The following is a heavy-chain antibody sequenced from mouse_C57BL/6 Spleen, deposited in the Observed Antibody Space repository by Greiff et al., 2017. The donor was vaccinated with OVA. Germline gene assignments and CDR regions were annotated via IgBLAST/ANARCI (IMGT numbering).Heavy chain of an antibody. Sequence: EVKVVESGGGLVKPGGSLKLSCAASGFTFSSYAMSWVRQTPEKRLEWVATISDGGSYTYYPDNVKGRFTISRDNAKNNLYLQMSHLKSEDTAMYYCAREGLGRAFDYWGQGTTLTVSS. V-gene: IGHV5-4*01. CDR1: GFTFSSYA. CDR3: AREGLGRAFDY. D-gene: IGHD4-1*01. CDR2: ISDGGSYT. J-gene: IGHJ2*01.